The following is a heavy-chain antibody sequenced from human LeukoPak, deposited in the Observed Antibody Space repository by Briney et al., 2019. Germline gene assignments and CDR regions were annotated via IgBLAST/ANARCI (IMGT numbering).Heavy chain of an antibody. CDR2: ISTSSSTI. D-gene: IGHD4/OR15-4a*01. CDR3: ARRAGAYSHPYDY. Sequence: GGSLRLSCAASGLTFSSYSMYWVRRAPGKGLEWVSSISTSSSTIYYADSVKGRFTISRDNAKNSLYLQMNSLRAEDTAVYYCARRAGAYSHPYDYWGQGTLVTVSS. J-gene: IGHJ4*02. CDR1: GLTFSSYS. V-gene: IGHV3-48*01.